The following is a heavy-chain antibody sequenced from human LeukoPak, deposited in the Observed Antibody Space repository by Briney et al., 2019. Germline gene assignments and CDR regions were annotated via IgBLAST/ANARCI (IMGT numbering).Heavy chain of an antibody. V-gene: IGHV3-48*04. Sequence: GRSLRLSCEASGFTFSHYAMHWVRQAPGKGLEWVAYISSSGSTIYSADSVKGRFTVSRDNAKNSLFLHMNSLRAEDTAIYYCAIQITMIVVVPYFDYWGQGTLVTVSS. CDR2: ISSSGSTI. D-gene: IGHD3-22*01. CDR3: AIQITMIVVVPYFDY. J-gene: IGHJ4*02. CDR1: GFTFSHYA.